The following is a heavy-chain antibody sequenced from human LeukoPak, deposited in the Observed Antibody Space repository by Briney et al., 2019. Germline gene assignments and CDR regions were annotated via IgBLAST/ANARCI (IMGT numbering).Heavy chain of an antibody. CDR1: GLTFSSYA. V-gene: IGHV3-30*04. CDR3: ARDLCPFSLCAVFDC. CDR2: ISYDGSNK. Sequence: GGSLRLSCAASGLTFSSYAMHWVRQAPGKGLEWVAVISYDGSNKYYADSVKGRFTISRDNSKNTLYLQMNSLRAEDTAVYYCARDLCPFSLCAVFDCWGQGTLVTVSS. J-gene: IGHJ4*02.